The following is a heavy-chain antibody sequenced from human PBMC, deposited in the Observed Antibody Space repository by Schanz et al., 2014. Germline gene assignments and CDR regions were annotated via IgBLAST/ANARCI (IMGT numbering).Heavy chain of an antibody. V-gene: IGHV3-48*01. CDR3: AKDDTQVNGMDV. CDR1: GFTFSSHS. Sequence: EVQLVESGGNLVQPGGSLRLSCVASGFTFSSHSMNWVRQAPGQGLEWLSYISGSGNTIYYADSVKGRFTISRDNSKNTLHLQMNSLRVEDTAVYYCAKDDTQVNGMDVWGQGTTVTVSS. CDR2: ISGSGNTI. J-gene: IGHJ6*02.